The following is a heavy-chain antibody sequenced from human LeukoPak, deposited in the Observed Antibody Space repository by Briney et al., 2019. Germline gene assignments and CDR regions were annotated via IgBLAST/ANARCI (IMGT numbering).Heavy chain of an antibody. CDR3: ARDGGGSYPYYYYYYGMDV. CDR1: GFTFRTYS. V-gene: IGHV3-23*01. Sequence: GSLRLSCAASGFTFRTYSMSWVRQAPGKGLEWVSGIYGNGGETFYADSVKGRFTISGDNAKNSLYLQMNSLRDEDTAVYYCARDGGGSYPYYYYYYGMDVWGQGTTVTVSS. J-gene: IGHJ6*02. D-gene: IGHD1-26*01. CDR2: IYGNGGET.